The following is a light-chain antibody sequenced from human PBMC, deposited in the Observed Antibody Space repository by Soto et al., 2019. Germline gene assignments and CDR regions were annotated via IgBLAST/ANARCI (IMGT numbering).Light chain of an antibody. J-gene: IGLJ3*02. CDR1: SSNFGAGYD. Sequence: QPVLTQPPSLSGAPGQRVTISCTGSSSNFGAGYDVHWYQQFPGRPPNLLIYGNTNRPSGVPDRFSGSKSGTSASLAITGLQAEDEADYYCQSYDSSLSGVVFGGGTKLTVL. CDR2: GNT. V-gene: IGLV1-40*01. CDR3: QSYDSSLSGVV.